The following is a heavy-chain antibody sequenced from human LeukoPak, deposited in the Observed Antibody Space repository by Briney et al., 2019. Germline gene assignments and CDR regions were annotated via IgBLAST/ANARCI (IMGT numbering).Heavy chain of an antibody. Sequence: SETLSLTCAVCGGSFSGYYWSWIRQPPGKGLEWIGEINHSGSTNYNPSLKSRVTISVDTSKNQFSLKLSSVTAADTAVYYCARGRGTSYFDYWGQGTLVTVSS. CDR3: ARGRGTSYFDY. CDR1: GGSFSGYY. J-gene: IGHJ4*02. V-gene: IGHV4-34*01. CDR2: INHSGST.